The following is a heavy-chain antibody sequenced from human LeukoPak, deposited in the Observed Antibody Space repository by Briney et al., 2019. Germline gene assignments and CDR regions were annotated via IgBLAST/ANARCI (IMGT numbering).Heavy chain of an antibody. D-gene: IGHD6-13*01. J-gene: IGHJ4*02. CDR2: INPNSGGT. CDR3: ARGVYIAAAQYGY. Sequence: ASVKVSCKASGYTFTGYYMHWVRQAPGQGLEWMGWINPNSGGTNYAQKFQGRVTMTRDTSISTAYMALSRLSSDDTAVYYCARGVYIAAAQYGYWGQGTLVTVSS. V-gene: IGHV1-2*02. CDR1: GYTFTGYY.